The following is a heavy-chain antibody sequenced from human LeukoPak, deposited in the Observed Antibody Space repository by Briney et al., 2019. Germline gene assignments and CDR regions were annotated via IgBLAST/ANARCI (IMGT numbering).Heavy chain of an antibody. J-gene: IGHJ4*02. CDR2: INWNGGST. V-gene: IGHV3-20*04. D-gene: IGHD3-9*01. CDR1: GFTFSSYA. Sequence: GGSLRLSCAASGFTFSSYAMSWVRQAPGKGLEWVSGINWNGGSTGYADSVKGRFTISRDNAKNSLYLQMNSLRAEDTALYYCARARSTGYYVADYWGQGTLDTVSS. CDR3: ARARSTGYYVADY.